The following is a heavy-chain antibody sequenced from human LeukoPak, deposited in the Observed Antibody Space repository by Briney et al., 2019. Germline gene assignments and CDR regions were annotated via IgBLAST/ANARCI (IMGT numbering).Heavy chain of an antibody. CDR3: ARVWGTANFDY. V-gene: IGHV3-7*03. J-gene: IGHJ4*02. CDR2: IKQDGSEK. D-gene: IGHD3-16*01. Sequence: SWVRQAPGKGLEWVANIKQDGSEKYYVDSVKGRFTISRDNAKNSLYLQMNSLRAEDTAVYYCARVWGTANFDYWGQGTLVTVSS.